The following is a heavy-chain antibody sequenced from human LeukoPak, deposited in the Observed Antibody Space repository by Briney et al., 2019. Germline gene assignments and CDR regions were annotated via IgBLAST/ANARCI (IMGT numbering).Heavy chain of an antibody. CDR1: GYTFTDYY. D-gene: IGHD3-10*01. CDR3: ARERREFFDY. CDR2: VNPNSGGT. V-gene: IGHV1-2*02. Sequence: ASVKVSCKASGYTFTDYYVHWVRQAPGQGLEWMGWVNPNSGGTKYAQNFQGRVTMTRDTSISTAYMELSRLRSDDTAVYYCARERREFFDYWGQGTLVTVSS. J-gene: IGHJ4*02.